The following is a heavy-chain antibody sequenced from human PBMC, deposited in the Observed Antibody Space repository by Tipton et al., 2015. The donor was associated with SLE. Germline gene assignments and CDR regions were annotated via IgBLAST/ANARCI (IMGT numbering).Heavy chain of an antibody. CDR1: GFTFSSYA. Sequence: SLRLSCAASGFTFSSYAMHWVRQAPGKGLEWVAFIRYDGSNKYYADSVKGRFTISRDNSKNTLYLQMNSLRAEDTAVYYCARHAFGSYSNPNWFDPWGQGTLVTVSS. CDR2: IRYDGSNK. CDR3: ARHAFGSYSNPNWFDP. D-gene: IGHD1-26*01. J-gene: IGHJ5*02. V-gene: IGHV3-30*02.